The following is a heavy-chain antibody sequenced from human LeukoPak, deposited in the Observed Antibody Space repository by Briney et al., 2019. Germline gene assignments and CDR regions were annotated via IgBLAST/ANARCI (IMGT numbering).Heavy chain of an antibody. CDR3: ARGYYDSSGYYVRSNWFDA. V-gene: IGHV4-59*01. J-gene: IGHJ5*02. CDR1: GRSISSYY. Sequence: PSETLSLTCTVSGRSISSYYWSWIRQPPGKGLEWIGYIYYSGSNNYNPSLKSRVTISVDTSKNKFSLKLSSVTAADTAVYYCARGYYDSSGYYVRSNWFDARGQGTLVTVSS. CDR2: IYYSGSN. D-gene: IGHD3-22*01.